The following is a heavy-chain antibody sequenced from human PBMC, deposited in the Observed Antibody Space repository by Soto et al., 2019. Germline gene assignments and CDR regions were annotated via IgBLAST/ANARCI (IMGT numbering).Heavy chain of an antibody. CDR3: TSSTSPDAY. V-gene: IGHV3-48*04. J-gene: IGHJ4*02. CDR1: GFDFNRYS. Sequence: EVQLVESGGGLVQPGGSLRLSCVASGFDFNRYSMNWVRQAPGKGLEWISYINSGSTSVFYADSVRGRFTISRDNAKNSLYLQMNSLRAEYTAVYYCTSSTSPDAYWGQGTLVTVSS. D-gene: IGHD2-2*01. CDR2: INSGSTSV.